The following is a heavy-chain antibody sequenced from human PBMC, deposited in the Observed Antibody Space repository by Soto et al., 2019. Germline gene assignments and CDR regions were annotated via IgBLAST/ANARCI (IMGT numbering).Heavy chain of an antibody. CDR3: AREHMIGSWFDP. J-gene: IGHJ5*02. Sequence: PSETLSLTCTVSGGSISSGGYYWSWIRQHPGKGLEWIGYIYYSGSTYYNPSLKSRVTISVDTSKNQFSLKLSSVTAADTAVYYCAREHMIGSWFDPWGQGTLVTVSS. CDR2: IYYSGST. CDR1: GGSISSGGYY. V-gene: IGHV4-31*03. D-gene: IGHD3-9*01.